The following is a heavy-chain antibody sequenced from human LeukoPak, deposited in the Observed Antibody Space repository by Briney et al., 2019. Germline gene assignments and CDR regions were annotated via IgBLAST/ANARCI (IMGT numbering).Heavy chain of an antibody. CDR1: GVSISSSSYY. D-gene: IGHD2-2*01. CDR3: ARHAISFHAFDI. CDR2: IYYSGST. J-gene: IGHJ3*02. Sequence: SETLSLTCTVSGVSISSSSYYWGWIRQPPGKGLEWIGSIYYSGSTYYNPSLKSRVTISVDTSKNQFSLKLSSVTAADTAVYYCARHAISFHAFDIWGQGTMVTVSS. V-gene: IGHV4-39*01.